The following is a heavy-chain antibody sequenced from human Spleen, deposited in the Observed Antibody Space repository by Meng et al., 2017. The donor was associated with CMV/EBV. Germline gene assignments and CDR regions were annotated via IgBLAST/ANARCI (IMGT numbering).Heavy chain of an antibody. Sequence: VSCKASGYTFTAHYFHWVRQAPGQGLEWMGWIHPHRGDTSYAQQFQGRVTLTRDTSINTGYMELTRLTSDDTAVYYCARDNNWGPDYWGQGTLVTVSS. CDR1: GYTFTAHY. V-gene: IGHV1-2*02. J-gene: IGHJ4*02. CDR2: IHPHRGDT. D-gene: IGHD7-27*01. CDR3: ARDNNWGPDY.